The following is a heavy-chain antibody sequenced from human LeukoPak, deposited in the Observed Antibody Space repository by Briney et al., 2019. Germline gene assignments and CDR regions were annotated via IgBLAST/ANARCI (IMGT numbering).Heavy chain of an antibody. Sequence: SVKVSCKASGGTFSSYAISWVRQAPGQGLEWMGGIIPIFGTANYAQKFQGRVTITADESTSTAYMELSSLRSEDTAVYYCARDFWSGYYVAYYYYGMDVWGQGTTVTVSS. D-gene: IGHD3-3*01. CDR1: GGTFSSYA. CDR2: IIPIFGTA. J-gene: IGHJ6*02. V-gene: IGHV1-69*13. CDR3: ARDFWSGYYVAYYYYGMDV.